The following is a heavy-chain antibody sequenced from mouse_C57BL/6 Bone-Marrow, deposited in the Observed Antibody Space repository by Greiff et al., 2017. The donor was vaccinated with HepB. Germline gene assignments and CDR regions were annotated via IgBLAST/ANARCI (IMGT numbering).Heavy chain of an antibody. V-gene: IGHV7-3*01. J-gene: IGHJ4*01. CDR1: GFTFTDYY. Sequence: EVQVVESGGGLVQPGGSLSLSCAASGFTFTDYYMSWVRQPPGKALEWLGFIRNKANGYTTEYSASVKCRFTISRDKSQSILYLQMNALRAEDSATYCCARFPHGLRAMDYWGQGTSVTVSS. CDR2: IRNKANGYTT. CDR3: ARFPHGLRAMDY.